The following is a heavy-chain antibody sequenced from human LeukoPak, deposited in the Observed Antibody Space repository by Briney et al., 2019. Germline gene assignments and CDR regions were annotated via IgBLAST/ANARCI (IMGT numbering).Heavy chain of an antibody. CDR2: IYTSGST. J-gene: IGHJ4*02. Sequence: SETLSLTCTVSGGSISSYYWSCIRQPAGKGLEWIGRIYTSGSTNYNPSLKSRATMSVDTSKNQFSLKLSSVTAADTAVYYCARESRIPYYFDYWGQGTLVTVSS. CDR1: GGSISSYY. CDR3: ARESRIPYYFDY. V-gene: IGHV4-4*07.